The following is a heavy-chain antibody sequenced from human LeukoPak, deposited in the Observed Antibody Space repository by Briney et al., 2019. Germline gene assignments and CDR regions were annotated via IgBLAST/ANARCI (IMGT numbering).Heavy chain of an antibody. V-gene: IGHV3-7*03. CDR2: IKQDGSEK. J-gene: IGHJ4*02. CDR1: GFTFSSYW. CDR3: ARDSSPREHDY. Sequence: PGGSLRLSCAASGFTFSSYWMSWVRRAPGKGLEWVANIKQDGSEKYYVDSVKGRFTISRDNAKNSLYLQMNSLRAEDTAVYYCARDSSPREHDYWGQGTLVTVSS. D-gene: IGHD1/OR15-1a*01.